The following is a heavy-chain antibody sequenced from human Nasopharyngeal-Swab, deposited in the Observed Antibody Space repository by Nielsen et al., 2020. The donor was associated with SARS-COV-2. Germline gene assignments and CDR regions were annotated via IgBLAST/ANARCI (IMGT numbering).Heavy chain of an antibody. CDR3: ARVLPFRITGTSGMDV. CDR1: GYTFTSYY. J-gene: IGHJ6*02. D-gene: IGHD1-7*01. Sequence: ASVKVSCKASGYTFTSYYLHWVRQAPGQGLEWMGIINPTDGSTSYAPKFEGRVTMTRVTSTSTVYMELNSLRSEDTAVYYCARVLPFRITGTSGMDVWGQGTTVTVSS. V-gene: IGHV1-46*01. CDR2: INPTDGST.